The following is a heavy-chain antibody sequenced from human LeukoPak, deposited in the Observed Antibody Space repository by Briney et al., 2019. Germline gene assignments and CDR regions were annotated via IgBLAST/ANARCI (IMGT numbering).Heavy chain of an antibody. CDR1: RFTFDDYG. CDR2: IANWNGGST. CDR3: ARCSRSSTDCYSAFDI. Sequence: GSLRLSCEASRFTFDDYGMSWVRQAAGKGLEWVSAIANWNGGSTGYAGSVRGRFTVSRDNAKNSLYLQMNSLRAEDTALYYCARCSRSSTDCYSAFDIWGQGTVVTVSS. D-gene: IGHD2-2*02. V-gene: IGHV3-20*04. J-gene: IGHJ3*02.